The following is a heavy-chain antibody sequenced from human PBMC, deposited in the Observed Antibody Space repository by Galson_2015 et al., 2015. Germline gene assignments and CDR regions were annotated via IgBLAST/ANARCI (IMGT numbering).Heavy chain of an antibody. CDR2: ISGSGGRT. CDR3: AKSRGIGVAAAPDY. CDR1: GFTFSSYA. V-gene: IGHV3-23*01. J-gene: IGHJ4*02. D-gene: IGHD6-19*01. Sequence: SLRLSCAASGFTFSSYAMGWVRQAPGKGLEWVSAISGSGGRTYYADSVKGRFTISRDSSENTLYLQMNSLRAEDTAVYYCAKSRGIGVAAAPDYWGQGTLVSVSS.